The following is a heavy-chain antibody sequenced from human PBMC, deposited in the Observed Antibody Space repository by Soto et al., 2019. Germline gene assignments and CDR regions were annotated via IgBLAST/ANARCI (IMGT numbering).Heavy chain of an antibody. J-gene: IGHJ4*02. Sequence: QITLKESGPTLVKPTQTLTLTCFFSGFSLSSSGVGVGWIRQPPGKALEWLALIYWDDDKHYRPSLNTRLTITKDTSKNQVVLTLTNVDPVDTGPYYCARISSGFGELFDYWGQGTLVTVSS. CDR2: IYWDDDK. CDR1: GFSLSSSGVG. CDR3: ARISSGFGELFDY. D-gene: IGHD3-10*01. V-gene: IGHV2-5*02.